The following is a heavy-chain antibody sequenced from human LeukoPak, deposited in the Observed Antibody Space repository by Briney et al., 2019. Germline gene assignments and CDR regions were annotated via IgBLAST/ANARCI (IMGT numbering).Heavy chain of an antibody. V-gene: IGHV3-74*01. CDR1: TFTFSKYW. CDR2: INGDGRTR. CDR3: ARTEYYDSDDGNSYYRHFDY. Sequence: GGSLRLSCAASTFTFSKYWMHWVRQVPGKGLVWVSRINGDGRTRAYADSVTGRFTISRDNGKNTLYRQMNSLRAADTAVYYCARTEYYDSDDGNSYYRHFDYWGQGSLVTVSS. J-gene: IGHJ4*02. D-gene: IGHD3-22*01.